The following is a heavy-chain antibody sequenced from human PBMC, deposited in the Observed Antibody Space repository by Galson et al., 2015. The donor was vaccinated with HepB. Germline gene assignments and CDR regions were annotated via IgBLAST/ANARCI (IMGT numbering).Heavy chain of an antibody. D-gene: IGHD3-16*01. CDR3: ARLGHEGYHYYGMDV. V-gene: IGHV5-51*01. CDR2: IYPGDSET. J-gene: IGHJ6*02. Sequence: QSGAEVKKSGESLKISCKASGYSFRNYWIGWVRQMPGKGLECMGIIYPGDSETRYSPSFQGQVTLSADKSTNTAYLQWSSLKASDTVMYYCARLGHEGYHYYGMDVWGQGTTVTVSS. CDR1: GYSFRNYW.